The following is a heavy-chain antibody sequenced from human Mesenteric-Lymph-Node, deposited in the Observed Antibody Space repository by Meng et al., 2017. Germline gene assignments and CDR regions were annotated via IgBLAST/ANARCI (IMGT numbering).Heavy chain of an antibody. CDR2: IKPDGSEK. V-gene: IGHV3-7*01. J-gene: IGHJ4*02. D-gene: IGHD6-13*01. Sequence: GGSLRLSCAASGFTFTNYWMSWVRQAPGKGLEWVANIKPDGSEKSYVDSVKGRFTISRDNAKNSLYVQMNNLRGEDTAVYYCARDNRGQQLVGGSYWGQGTLVTVSS. CDR3: ARDNRGQQLVGGSY. CDR1: GFTFTNYW.